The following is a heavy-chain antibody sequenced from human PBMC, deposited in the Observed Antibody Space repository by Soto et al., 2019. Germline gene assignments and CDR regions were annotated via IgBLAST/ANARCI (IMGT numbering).Heavy chain of an antibody. Sequence: GASVKVSCKASGYTFTSYGMHWVRQAPGQRLEWMGWINAGNGNTKYSQKFQGRVTITRDTSASTAYMELSSLRSEDTAVYYCAKDYYDSSGYYPPALLFDYWGPGTLVTVSS. CDR2: INAGNGNT. D-gene: IGHD3-22*01. V-gene: IGHV1-3*01. CDR3: AKDYYDSSGYYPPALLFDY. CDR1: GYTFTSYG. J-gene: IGHJ4*02.